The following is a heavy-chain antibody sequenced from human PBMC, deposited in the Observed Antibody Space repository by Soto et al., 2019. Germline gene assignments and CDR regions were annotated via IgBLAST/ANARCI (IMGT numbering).Heavy chain of an antibody. Sequence: TSETLSLTCTVSGGPITSGGYYWSWIRQHPEKGLEWIGYVYYSGSTYYNPSLRSRVTISIDTSKNQFSLDLSSVTAADTAVYYSATDGRNWDSGFWFDPWGQGTLVTVSS. CDR1: GGPITSGGYY. CDR3: ATDGRNWDSGFWFDP. D-gene: IGHD1-7*01. J-gene: IGHJ5*02. CDR2: VYYSGST. V-gene: IGHV4-31*03.